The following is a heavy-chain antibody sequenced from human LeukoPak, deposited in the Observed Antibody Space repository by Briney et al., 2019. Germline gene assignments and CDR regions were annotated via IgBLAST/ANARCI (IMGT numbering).Heavy chain of an antibody. CDR1: GFTFSSYA. CDR2: ISGSGGST. V-gene: IGHV3-23*01. J-gene: IGHJ4*02. CDR3: ARDLAAARLDF. D-gene: IGHD6-6*01. Sequence: PGGSLRLSCAASGFTFSSYAMSWVRQAPGNGLEWVSAISGSGGSTYHADSVKGRFTISRDISKYTLYLQMNSLRAEDTAVYYCARDLAAARLDFRGQGTLVTVSS.